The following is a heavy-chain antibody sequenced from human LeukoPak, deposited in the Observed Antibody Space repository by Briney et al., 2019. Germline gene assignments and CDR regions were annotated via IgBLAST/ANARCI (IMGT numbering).Heavy chain of an antibody. D-gene: IGHD6-19*01. V-gene: IGHV4-4*02. J-gene: IGHJ4*02. Sequence: SETLSLTCAVSGDSISSSNWWSWVRQPPGKGLEWIGEIYHSGSTNYNPSLKSRVTISIDKSKNQFSLKLSSVAAADTAVYYCARHSGLGAFDYWGQGTLVTVSS. CDR2: IYHSGST. CDR3: ARHSGLGAFDY. CDR1: GDSISSSNW.